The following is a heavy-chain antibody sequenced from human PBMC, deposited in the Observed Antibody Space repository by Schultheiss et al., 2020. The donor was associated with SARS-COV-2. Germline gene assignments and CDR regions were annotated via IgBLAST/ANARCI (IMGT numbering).Heavy chain of an antibody. CDR1: GDSISSYC. CDR2: IYASGST. Sequence: SETLSLTCTVSGDSISSYCWSWIRQPAEKGLEWIGRIYASGSTNYNPSLKSRVTMSVDTSKNQFSLQLTSVTAADTAVYYCARDGVITYWGQGTLVTVSS. CDR3: ARDGVITY. J-gene: IGHJ4*02. V-gene: IGHV4-4*07. D-gene: IGHD3-22*01.